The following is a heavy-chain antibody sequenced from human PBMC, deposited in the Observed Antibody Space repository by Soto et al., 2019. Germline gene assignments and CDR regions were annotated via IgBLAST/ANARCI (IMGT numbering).Heavy chain of an antibody. D-gene: IGHD1-26*01. CDR1: GFTFDDYA. V-gene: IGHV3-9*01. Sequence: GGSLRLSCAASGFTFDDYAMHWVRQAPGKGLEWVSGISWNSGSIGYADSVKGRFTISRDNAKNSLYLQMNSLRAEDTALYYCAKGMWGSYSDYGMDVWGQGTTVTVSS. J-gene: IGHJ6*02. CDR3: AKGMWGSYSDYGMDV. CDR2: ISWNSGSI.